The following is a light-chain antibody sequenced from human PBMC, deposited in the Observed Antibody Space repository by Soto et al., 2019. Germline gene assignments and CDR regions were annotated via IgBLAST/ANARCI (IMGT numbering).Light chain of an antibody. Sequence: DIVMTQSPDSLAVSLGERATINCKSSQSVLYSSNNKNYLAWYQQKPRQPPTLLIYWASTRESGVPDRFSGSGSGTDFTLTISSLQAEDVAVYYCQQYYTTPRTFGQGTKVEIK. CDR2: WAS. J-gene: IGKJ1*01. CDR3: QQYYTTPRT. V-gene: IGKV4-1*01. CDR1: QSVLYSSNNKNY.